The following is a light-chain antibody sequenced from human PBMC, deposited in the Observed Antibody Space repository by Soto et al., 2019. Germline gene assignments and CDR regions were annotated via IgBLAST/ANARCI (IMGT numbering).Light chain of an antibody. V-gene: IGLV2-14*01. CDR1: SGDVGGYNY. J-gene: IGLJ1*01. CDR2: EVS. Sequence: QSVLTQPASVSGSPGQSITISCTGTSGDVGGYNYVSWYQQHPGKAPKLMIYEVSNRPSGVSNRFSGSKSGNTASLTISGLQAEDEAYYYCSSYTSSSTYVFGTGTKVTV. CDR3: SSYTSSSTYV.